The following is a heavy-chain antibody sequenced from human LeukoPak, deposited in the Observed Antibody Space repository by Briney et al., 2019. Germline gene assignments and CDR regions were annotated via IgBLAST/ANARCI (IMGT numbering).Heavy chain of an antibody. Sequence: GSVRVSCKASGYTFTSYGISWVRQAPGQGVEWMGWISAYNGNTNYAQKLQGRVTITTDTSTSTAYMELRSLRSDDTAVYYCARDGVAAMVPYYYGMDVWGQGTTVTVSS. D-gene: IGHD5-18*01. V-gene: IGHV1-18*01. CDR2: ISAYNGNT. CDR3: ARDGVAAMVPYYYGMDV. J-gene: IGHJ6*02. CDR1: GYTFTSYG.